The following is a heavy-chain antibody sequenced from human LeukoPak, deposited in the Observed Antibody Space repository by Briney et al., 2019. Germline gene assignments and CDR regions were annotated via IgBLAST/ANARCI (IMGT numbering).Heavy chain of an antibody. J-gene: IGHJ3*02. D-gene: IGHD2-21*01. CDR1: GDSVSSKSTA. CDR3: CHSLSGRTGAFDI. Sequence: PSQTLSLTCAISGDSVSSKSTAWNWIRQSPSRGLEWQGRTYYRSKWYNDYAVSGTSLIPINPVTSKNQCSLQLDSVAPEDTAVYYCCHSLSGRTGAFDIWGRGTVVTVSS. CDR2: TYYRSKWYN. V-gene: IGHV6-1*01.